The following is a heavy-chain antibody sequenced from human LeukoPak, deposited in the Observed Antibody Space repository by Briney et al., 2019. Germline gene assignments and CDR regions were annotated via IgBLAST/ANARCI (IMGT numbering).Heavy chain of an antibody. J-gene: IGHJ4*02. CDR1: GFTFSSYW. CDR3: ATRKLGNDY. Sequence: GSLRLSCAASGFTFSSYWMSWVRQAPGKGLEWIGYIYYTETSYNPSLKSRVTISADTSKNQFSLKLYSVTAADTAVYYCATRKLGNDYWGQGTLVTVSS. D-gene: IGHD7-27*01. V-gene: IGHV4-59*01. CDR2: IYYTET.